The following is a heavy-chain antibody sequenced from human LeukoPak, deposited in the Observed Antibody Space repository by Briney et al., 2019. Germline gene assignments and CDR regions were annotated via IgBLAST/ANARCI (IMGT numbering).Heavy chain of an antibody. CDR2: ISWNSGSI. CDR1: GFTFDDYA. V-gene: IGHV3-9*01. CDR3: AKDSGGISGSRSYVYFDY. J-gene: IGHJ4*02. D-gene: IGHD3-10*01. Sequence: GRSLRLSCAASGFTFDDYAMHWVRQAPGKGLEWVSGISWNSGSIGYADSVKGRFTISRDNAKNSLYLQMNSLRAEDTALYYCAKDSGGISGSRSYVYFDYWGQGTLVTVSS.